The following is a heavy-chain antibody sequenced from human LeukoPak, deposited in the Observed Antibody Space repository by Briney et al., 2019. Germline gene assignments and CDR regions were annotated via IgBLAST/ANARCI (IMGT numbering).Heavy chain of an antibody. CDR1: GFTFSDAW. J-gene: IGHJ4*02. D-gene: IGHD2-2*01. CDR2: IKSKTYGATT. V-gene: IGHV3-15*01. Sequence: PGGSLRLSCAASGFTFSDAWMSWVRQAPGKGLEWVARIKSKTYGATTDYSAPVKGRFSISRDDSTNSLYLQMNSLKTEDTAVYYCTAPSCSSTNCYATDFWGQGTLVTVSS. CDR3: TAPSCSSTNCYATDF.